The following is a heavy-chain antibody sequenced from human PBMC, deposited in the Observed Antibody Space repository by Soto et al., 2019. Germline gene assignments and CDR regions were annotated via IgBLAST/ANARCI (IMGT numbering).Heavy chain of an antibody. D-gene: IGHD1-26*01. V-gene: IGHV1-3*01. Sequence: GASVKVSCKASGYTFTSYAMHWVRQAPGQRLEWMGWINAGNGNTKYSQKFQGRVTITRDTSASTAYMELSSLRSEDTAVYYCARGGSLYWYFDLRGRRTLVTVSS. J-gene: IGHJ2*01. CDR3: ARGGSLYWYFDL. CDR2: INAGNGNT. CDR1: GYTFTSYA.